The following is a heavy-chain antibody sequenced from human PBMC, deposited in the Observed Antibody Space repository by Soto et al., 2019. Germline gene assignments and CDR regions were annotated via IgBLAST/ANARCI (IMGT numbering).Heavy chain of an antibody. J-gene: IGHJ3*02. CDR1: GFTFSSYA. V-gene: IGHV3-23*01. Sequence: GGSLRLSCAASGFTFSSYAMSWVRQAPGKGLEWVSGISGIGGRTYYADSVKGRFTISRDNSKNTLYLQMNSLRVEDTAVYYCARRNWNYGAFDIWGQGTMVTVSS. D-gene: IGHD1-7*01. CDR3: ARRNWNYGAFDI. CDR2: ISGIGGRT.